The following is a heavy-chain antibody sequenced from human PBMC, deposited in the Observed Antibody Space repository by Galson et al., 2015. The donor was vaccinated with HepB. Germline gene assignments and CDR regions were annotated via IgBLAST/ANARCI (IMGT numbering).Heavy chain of an antibody. J-gene: IGHJ4*02. D-gene: IGHD6-13*01. CDR2: ISAYNGNT. Sequence: SVKVSCKASGYTFTSYGISWVRQAPGQGLEWMGWISAYNGNTNYAQKLQGRVTMTTDTSTSTAYMELRSLRSDDTAVYYCARAHLMIAAAGGPDYWGQGTLVTVSS. V-gene: IGHV1-18*04. CDR3: ARAHLMIAAAGGPDY. CDR1: GYTFTSYG.